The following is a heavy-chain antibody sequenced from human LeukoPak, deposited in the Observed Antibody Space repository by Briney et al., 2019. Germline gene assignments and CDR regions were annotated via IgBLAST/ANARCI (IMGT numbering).Heavy chain of an antibody. D-gene: IGHD6-19*01. V-gene: IGHV4-31*03. Sequence: SETLSLTCTVSGGSISSGGYYWSWIRQHPGKGLEWIGYTYYSGSTYYNPSLKSRVTISVDTSKNQFSLKLSSVTAADTAVYYCARSYSSGWYHWFDPWGQGTLVTVSS. J-gene: IGHJ5*02. CDR2: TYYSGST. CDR3: ARSYSSGWYHWFDP. CDR1: GGSISSGGYY.